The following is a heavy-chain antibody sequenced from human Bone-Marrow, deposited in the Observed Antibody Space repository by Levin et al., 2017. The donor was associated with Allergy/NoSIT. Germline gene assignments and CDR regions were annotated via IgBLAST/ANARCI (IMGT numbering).Heavy chain of an antibody. Sequence: PGGSLRLSCAASGFTFRHYTMNWVRQAPEKGLEWVSCITSSGDGTYYADSVKGRFTISRDNAKNSLYLQLNRLRDEDTAMYYCARDPARGYYDSSGYSGDHWGQGTLVTVSS. CDR3: ARDPARGYYDSSGYSGDH. D-gene: IGHD3-22*01. CDR1: GFTFRHYT. V-gene: IGHV3-48*02. CDR2: ITSSGDGT. J-gene: IGHJ4*02.